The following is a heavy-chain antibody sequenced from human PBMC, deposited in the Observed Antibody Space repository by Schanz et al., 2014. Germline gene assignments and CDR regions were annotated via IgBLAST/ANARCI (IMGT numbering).Heavy chain of an antibody. D-gene: IGHD2-15*01. CDR1: GFAFSSYK. J-gene: IGHJ6*02. V-gene: IGHV3-23*04. CDR2: ISHSGGSK. CDR3: AKGMGYCSGGTCYDYYYYGLDV. Sequence: EVQLVESGGGLIQPGGSLRLSCTASGFAFSSYKMNWVRQAPGKGLEWVSSISHSGGSKYYADSVKGRFTISRDNSENTLYLQMNSLSADDTAVFYCAKGMGYCSGGTCYDYYYYGLDVWGQGTTVTVSS.